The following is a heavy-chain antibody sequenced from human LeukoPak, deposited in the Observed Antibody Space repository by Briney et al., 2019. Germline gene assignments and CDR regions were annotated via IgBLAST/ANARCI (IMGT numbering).Heavy chain of an antibody. CDR1: GFTVSGNY. CDR2: IYSGGST. V-gene: IGHV3-53*01. J-gene: IGHJ4*02. Sequence: GGSLRLSWAASGFTVSGNYMSWVRQAPGKGLEWVSVIYSGGSTYYADSVKGRFTISGDNSKNTLYLQMNSLRAEDTAVYYCARAPFSTYPLDYWGQGTLVTVSS. D-gene: IGHD2-2*01. CDR3: ARAPFSTYPLDY.